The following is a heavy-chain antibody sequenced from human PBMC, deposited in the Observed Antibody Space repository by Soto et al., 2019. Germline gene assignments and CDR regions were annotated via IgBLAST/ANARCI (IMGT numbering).Heavy chain of an antibody. V-gene: IGHV3-48*02. D-gene: IGHD3-3*01. J-gene: IGHJ4*01. CDR1: GFTFSGYN. CDR2: ISSSRSTI. Sequence: GGSLRLSCAASGFTFSGYNMNWVRQAPGKGLEWVSYISSSRSTIYYADSVKGRFTISRDNAKNSLYLQMNGLRDEDTAVYYCARDRNDFWSGYFDYWGHGTLVTVSS. CDR3: ARDRNDFWSGYFDY.